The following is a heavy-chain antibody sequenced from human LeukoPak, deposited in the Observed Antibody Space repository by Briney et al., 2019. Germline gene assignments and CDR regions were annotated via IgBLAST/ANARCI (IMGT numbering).Heavy chain of an antibody. CDR2: IYTSGST. Sequence: SETLSLTCTVSGCSISSGSYDWSWIRQPAGKGLEWIGRIYTSGSTNYNPSLKSRVTISVDTSKNQFSLKLSSVTAADTAVYYCARMSYGPDYWGQGTLVTVSS. CDR3: ARMSYGPDY. CDR1: GCSISSGSYD. D-gene: IGHD5-18*01. J-gene: IGHJ4*02. V-gene: IGHV4-61*02.